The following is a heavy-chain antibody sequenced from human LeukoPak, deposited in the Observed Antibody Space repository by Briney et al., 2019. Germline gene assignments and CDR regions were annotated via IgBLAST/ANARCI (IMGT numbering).Heavy chain of an antibody. V-gene: IGHV4-34*01. Sequence: SETLSLTCAVYGGSFSGYYWSWIRQPPGKWLEWIGEINHSGSTNYNPSLKSRVTISVDTSKNQFSLKLSSVTAADTAVYYCARLGTYYDILTGYYPSYAFDIWGQGTMVTVSS. D-gene: IGHD3-9*01. CDR3: ARLGTYYDILTGYYPSYAFDI. CDR2: INHSGST. J-gene: IGHJ3*02. CDR1: GGSFSGYY.